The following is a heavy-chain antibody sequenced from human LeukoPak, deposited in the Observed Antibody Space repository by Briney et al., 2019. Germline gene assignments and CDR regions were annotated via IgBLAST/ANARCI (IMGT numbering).Heavy chain of an antibody. CDR2: IYYSGST. J-gene: IGHJ4*02. CDR1: GGSISSSSYY. Sequence: PSETLSLTCTVSGGSISSSSYYWGWIRQPPGKGLEWIGSIYYSGSTYYNPSLKSRVTISVVTSKNQFSLKLSSVTAADTAVYYCARVQRAKMWELLRFHYYFDYWGQGTLVTVSS. D-gene: IGHD1-26*01. CDR3: ARVQRAKMWELLRFHYYFDY. V-gene: IGHV4-39*07.